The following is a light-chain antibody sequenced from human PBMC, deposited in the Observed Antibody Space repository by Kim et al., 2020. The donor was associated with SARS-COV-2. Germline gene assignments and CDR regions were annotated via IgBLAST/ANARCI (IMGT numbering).Light chain of an antibody. J-gene: IGLJ2*01. CDR2: DTS. CDR1: TGAVTSGLC. V-gene: IGLV7-46*01. Sequence: PRGHVTHPGGPTTGAVTSGLCPSWYQQKPGQAPRTLIYDTSNKLSWTPARFSGSLLGGKAALTLSGAQPEDEADYYCSLSYTGVVIFGGGTQLTVL. CDR3: SLSYTGVVI.